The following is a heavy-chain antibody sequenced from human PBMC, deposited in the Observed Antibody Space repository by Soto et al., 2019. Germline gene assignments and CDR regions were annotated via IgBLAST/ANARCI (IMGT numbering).Heavy chain of an antibody. CDR2: ISSSSSTI. J-gene: IGHJ3*02. Sequence: GGSLRLSCAASGFTFSSYSMNWVRQAPGKGLEWVSYISSSSSTIYYADSVKGRFTISRDTAKNSLYLQMSSLRAEDTAVYYCATQGGSFFDIWGQGTMVTVSS. V-gene: IGHV3-48*01. CDR1: GFTFSSYS. D-gene: IGHD3-16*01. CDR3: ATQGGSFFDI.